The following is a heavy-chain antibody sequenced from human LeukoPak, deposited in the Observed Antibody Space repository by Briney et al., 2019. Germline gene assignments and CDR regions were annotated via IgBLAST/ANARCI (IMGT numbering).Heavy chain of an antibody. CDR3: AREHSNYAGQTTRFDY. CDR2: INPSGGST. Sequence: ASVKVSCKASGYTFTSYYMHWVRQAPGQGLEWMGIINPSGGSTSYAQKFQGRVTMTRDTSTSTAYMELSSLRSEDTAVYYCAREHSNYAGQTTRFDYWGQGTLVTVSS. V-gene: IGHV1-46*01. D-gene: IGHD4-11*01. J-gene: IGHJ4*02. CDR1: GYTFTSYY.